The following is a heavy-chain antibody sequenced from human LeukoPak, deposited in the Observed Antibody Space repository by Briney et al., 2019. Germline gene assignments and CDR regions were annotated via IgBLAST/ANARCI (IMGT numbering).Heavy chain of an antibody. D-gene: IGHD3-22*01. CDR2: INPSGGTT. J-gene: IGHJ5*02. V-gene: IGHV1-46*01. Sequence: ASVKVSCKASGYTFTNYYVHWVRQAPGQGLEWMGIINPSGGTTTYAQKFQGRVTLTRDTSTNTVYMELSSLRSEDTAAYYCARGLDSNGYYAPWGQGTLVTVSS. CDR1: GYTFTNYY. CDR3: ARGLDSNGYYAP.